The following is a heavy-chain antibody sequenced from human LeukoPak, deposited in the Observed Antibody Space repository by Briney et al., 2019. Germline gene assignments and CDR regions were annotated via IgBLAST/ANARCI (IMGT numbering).Heavy chain of an antibody. V-gene: IGHV3-23*01. J-gene: IGHJ4*02. CDR1: GFTFSSYA. CDR2: ISGSGGST. Sequence: GGSLRLSCAASGFTFSSYAMSWVRQAPGKGLEWVSAISGSGGSTYYADSVKGRFTISRDNSKNTLYLQMNSLRAEDTAVYYCAKDHREYYYDSSYFDYWGQGTLVTVSS. D-gene: IGHD3-22*01. CDR3: AKDHREYYYDSSYFDY.